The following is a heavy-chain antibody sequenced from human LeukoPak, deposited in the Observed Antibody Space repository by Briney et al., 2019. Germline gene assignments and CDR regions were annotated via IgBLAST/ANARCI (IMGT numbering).Heavy chain of an antibody. D-gene: IGHD4-17*01. CDR3: ARTPGDYVSYWFDH. V-gene: IGHV4-39*07. J-gene: IGHJ5*02. CDR2: IYSTGNT. Sequence: SETLSLTCTVSGGSISTSTNYWGWIRQPPGKVLEWIGSIYSTGNTKSNPSLKSRVTILVDTSKNQFSLRLSSVTAADTAVYYCARTPGDYVSYWFDHWGQGTLVTVSS. CDR1: GGSISTSTNY.